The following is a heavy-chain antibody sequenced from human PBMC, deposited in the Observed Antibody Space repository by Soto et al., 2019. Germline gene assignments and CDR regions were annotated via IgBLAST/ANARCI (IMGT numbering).Heavy chain of an antibody. J-gene: IGHJ5*02. D-gene: IGHD1-1*01. CDR3: ARDAAYNWNDGGWFDP. V-gene: IGHV1-18*01. Sequence: QVQLVQSGAEVKKPGASVKVSCKASGYTFTSYGISWVRQASGQGLEWMGWISAYNGNTKYAQKLQGRVTMTTDTSTSTAYMELRSLRSDDTAVYYWARDAAYNWNDGGWFDPWGQGTLVTVSS. CDR1: GYTFTSYG. CDR2: ISAYNGNT.